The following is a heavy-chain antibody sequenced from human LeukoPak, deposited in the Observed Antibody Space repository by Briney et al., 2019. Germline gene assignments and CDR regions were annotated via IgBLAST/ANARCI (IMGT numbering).Heavy chain of an antibody. D-gene: IGHD6-19*01. Sequence: GRSLRLSCAASGFTFSRYAMHWVRQAPGKGLEWVAVISYDGSNKYYADSVKGRFTISRDNSKNTLYLQMNSLRAEDTAVYYCARDLPSSGWPLDYWGQGTLVTVSS. V-gene: IGHV3-30*04. CDR1: GFTFSRYA. CDR3: ARDLPSSGWPLDY. J-gene: IGHJ4*02. CDR2: ISYDGSNK.